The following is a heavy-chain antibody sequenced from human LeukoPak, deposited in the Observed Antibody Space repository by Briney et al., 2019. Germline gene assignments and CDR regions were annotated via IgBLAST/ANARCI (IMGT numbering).Heavy chain of an antibody. CDR1: GFTFSGYY. CDR3: ARDPVEGSSWFEYFQH. CDR2: ISGSGTTT. J-gene: IGHJ1*01. D-gene: IGHD6-13*01. Sequence: KPGGSLRLSCAASGFTFSGYYMSWIRQAPGKGLEWVSYISGSGTTTFFADSVKGRFTISRDNSKNTLYLQMNSLRAEDTAVYYCARDPVEGSSWFEYFQHWGQGTLVTVSS. V-gene: IGHV3-11*04.